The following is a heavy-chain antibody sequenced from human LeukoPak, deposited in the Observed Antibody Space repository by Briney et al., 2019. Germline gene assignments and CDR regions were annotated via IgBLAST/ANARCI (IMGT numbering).Heavy chain of an antibody. D-gene: IGHD2-15*01. Sequence: SETLSLTCAVYGGSFSGYYWNWIRQPPGKGLEWIGEINHSGIKYNPSLKSRVTISVDTSKNQFSLKLSSVTAADTAVYYCARLEGGYYPYYMDVWGKGTTVTVSS. V-gene: IGHV4-34*01. J-gene: IGHJ6*03. CDR3: ARLEGGYYPYYMDV. CDR2: INHSGI. CDR1: GGSFSGYY.